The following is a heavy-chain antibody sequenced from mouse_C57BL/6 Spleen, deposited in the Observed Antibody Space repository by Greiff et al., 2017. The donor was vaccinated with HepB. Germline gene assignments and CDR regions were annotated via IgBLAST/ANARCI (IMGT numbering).Heavy chain of an antibody. Sequence: EVQLVESGGGLVKPGGSLKLSCAASGFTFSDYGMHWVRQAPEKGLEWVAYISSGSSTIYYADTVKGRFTISRDNAKNTLFLQMTSLRSEDTAMYFFANYYGSSYYYAMDYWGQGTSVTVSS. CDR2: ISSGSSTI. D-gene: IGHD1-1*01. CDR3: ANYYGSSYYYAMDY. J-gene: IGHJ4*01. CDR1: GFTFSDYG. V-gene: IGHV5-17*01.